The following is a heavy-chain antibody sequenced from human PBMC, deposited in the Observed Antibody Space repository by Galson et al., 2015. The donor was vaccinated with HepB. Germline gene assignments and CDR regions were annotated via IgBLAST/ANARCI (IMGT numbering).Heavy chain of an antibody. J-gene: IGHJ4*02. D-gene: IGHD5-24*01. CDR3: TTSRYWRGRDGYNYGDY. CDR1: GFTFSNAW. V-gene: IGHV3-15*01. CDR2: IKSKTDGGTT. Sequence: SLRLSCAASGFTFSNAWMSWVRQAPGKGLEWVGRIKSKTDGGTTDYAAPVKGRFTISRDDSKNTLYLQMNSLKTEDTAVYYCTTSRYWRGRDGYNYGDYWGQGTLVTVSS.